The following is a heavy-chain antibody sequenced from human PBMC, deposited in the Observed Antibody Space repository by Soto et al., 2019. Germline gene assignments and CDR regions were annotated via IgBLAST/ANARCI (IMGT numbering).Heavy chain of an antibody. Sequence: PGGSLRLSCAASGFTFSSYEMNWVRQAPGKGLEWVSYISSSGSTIYYADSVKGRFTISRDNAKNSLYLQMNSLRAEDTAVYYYARERRSDGYPRGDYYYYYGMDVWGQGTTVTVSS. V-gene: IGHV3-48*03. CDR1: GFTFSSYE. CDR2: ISSSGSTI. D-gene: IGHD2-21*01. CDR3: ARERRSDGYPRGDYYYYYGMDV. J-gene: IGHJ6*02.